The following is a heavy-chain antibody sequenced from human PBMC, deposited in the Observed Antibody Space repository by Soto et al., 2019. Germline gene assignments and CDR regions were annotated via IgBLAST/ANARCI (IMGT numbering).Heavy chain of an antibody. V-gene: IGHV3-21*01. D-gene: IGHD4-17*01. Sequence: GGSLRLSCAASGFTFSSYSMNWVRQAPGKGLEWVSSISSSSSYIYYADSVKGRFTISKDNAKNSLYLQMNSLRAEDTAVYYCARDEDYGDNPETHNRHFQHWGQGTLVTVSS. CDR3: ARDEDYGDNPETHNRHFQH. J-gene: IGHJ1*01. CDR1: GFTFSSYS. CDR2: ISSSSSYI.